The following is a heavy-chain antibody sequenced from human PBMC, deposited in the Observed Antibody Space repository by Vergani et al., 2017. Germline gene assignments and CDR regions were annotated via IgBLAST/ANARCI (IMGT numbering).Heavy chain of an antibody. Sequence: EVQLLESGGGLVQPGGSLRLSREASGFSFPGYAMSWVRQAPGKGLEWVSSVSGSSATPYYADSVKGRFIISRDNSKNTLHLQMNSLRADDTAVYYCTKGSRGYTGYFFDYWDQGTLATVSS. D-gene: IGHD5-12*01. J-gene: IGHJ4*02. CDR2: VSGSSATP. CDR3: TKGSRGYTGYFFDY. V-gene: IGHV3-23*01. CDR1: GFSFPGYA.